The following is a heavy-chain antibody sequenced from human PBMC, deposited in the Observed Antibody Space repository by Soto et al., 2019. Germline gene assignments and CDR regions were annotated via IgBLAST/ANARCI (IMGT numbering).Heavy chain of an antibody. D-gene: IGHD3-10*01. J-gene: IGHJ4*02. CDR2: INAGNGNT. CDR3: ARDITMVRGVTYLFDY. V-gene: IGHV1-3*01. CDR1: GYTFTSYA. Sequence: QVQLVQSGAEVKKPGASVKVSCKASGYTFTSYAMHWVRQAPGQRLEWMGWINAGNGNTKYSQKFQGRVTITRDTSASTAHMELSSLRSEDTAVYYGARDITMVRGVTYLFDYWGQGTLVTVSS.